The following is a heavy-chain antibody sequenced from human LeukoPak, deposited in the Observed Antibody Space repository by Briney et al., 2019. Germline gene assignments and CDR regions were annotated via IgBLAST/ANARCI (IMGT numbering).Heavy chain of an antibody. CDR1: GGSISSGGYY. Sequence: SETLSLTCTVSGGSISSGGYYWSWIRQHPGKGLEWIGYIYYSGSTYYNPSLKSRVTISVDTSKNQFSLKLSSVTAADMAVYYCATYVWGSYRPFDYWGQGTLVTVSS. V-gene: IGHV4-31*03. J-gene: IGHJ4*02. CDR3: ATYVWGSYRPFDY. D-gene: IGHD3-16*02. CDR2: IYYSGST.